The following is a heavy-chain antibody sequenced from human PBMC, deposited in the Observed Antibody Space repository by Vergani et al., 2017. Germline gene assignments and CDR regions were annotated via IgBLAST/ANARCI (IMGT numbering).Heavy chain of an antibody. Sequence: QVQLQQWGAGLLKPSETLSLTCAVYGGSFSGYYWSWIRQPPGKGLEWIGEINHSGSTNYNPSLKSRVTISVDTSKNQFSLKLSSVTAADTAVYYCARSPYSRRYDYGGQGTLVTVSS. J-gene: IGHJ4*02. V-gene: IGHV4-34*01. CDR2: INHSGST. CDR3: ARSPYSRRYDY. D-gene: IGHD6-13*01. CDR1: GGSFSGYY.